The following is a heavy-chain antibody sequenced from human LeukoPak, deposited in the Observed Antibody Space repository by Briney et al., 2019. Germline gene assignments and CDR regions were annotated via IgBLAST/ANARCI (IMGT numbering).Heavy chain of an antibody. D-gene: IGHD5-24*01. CDR3: AGHGGRLQPFDY. Sequence: SETLALTCTVSDGSISSSSYYWGWIRQPPGKRLEWIGSIYFSGSTYYNPSLKSRVTISVDTSINQFSLKLSSVTAADTAVYYCAGHGGRLQPFDYWGQGTLVTVSS. J-gene: IGHJ4*02. V-gene: IGHV4-39*01. CDR1: DGSISSSSYY. CDR2: IYFSGST.